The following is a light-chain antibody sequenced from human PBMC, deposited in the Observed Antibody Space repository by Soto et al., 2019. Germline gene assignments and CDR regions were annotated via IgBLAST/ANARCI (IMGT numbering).Light chain of an antibody. CDR1: QSVSSSY. J-gene: IGKJ1*01. V-gene: IGKV3-20*01. Sequence: EIVLTQSPGTLSLSPWERATLFCRASQSVSSSYLAWYQQKPGQAPRVLIYDASTRATGIPDRFSGSGSGTEFTLTISGLQSEDFAVYYCQQYGRSPWTFGQGTKVDIK. CDR2: DAS. CDR3: QQYGRSPWT.